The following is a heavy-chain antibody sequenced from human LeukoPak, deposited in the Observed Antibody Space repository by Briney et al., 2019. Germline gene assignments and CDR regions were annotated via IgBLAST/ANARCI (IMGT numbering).Heavy chain of an antibody. J-gene: IGHJ6*02. CDR3: ARETYYYGMDV. V-gene: IGHV4-59*01. CDR2: TYYSGST. Sequence: SETLSLTCSVSGGSISSDYWSWVRQPPGKGLEWIAYTYYSGSTIYNPSLKSRVTISVDTSKNQFSLRLSSVTAADTAVYYCARETYYYGMDVWGQGTTVTVSS. CDR1: GGSISSDY.